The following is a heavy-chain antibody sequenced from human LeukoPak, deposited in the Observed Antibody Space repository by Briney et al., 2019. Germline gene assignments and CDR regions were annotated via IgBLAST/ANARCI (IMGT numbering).Heavy chain of an antibody. V-gene: IGHV3-23*01. CDR2: IGGSGTTT. J-gene: IGHJ4*02. CDR3: AKRSPAAATRVFDS. CDR1: GFTFSSYS. Sequence: GGSLRLSCAASGFTFSSYSMNWVRQAPGKGLEWVSTIGGSGTTTYYADSVKGRFTISRGNSKNTLYLQMNSLRAEDTAVYYCAKRSPAAATRVFDSWGQGTLVTVSS. D-gene: IGHD2-2*01.